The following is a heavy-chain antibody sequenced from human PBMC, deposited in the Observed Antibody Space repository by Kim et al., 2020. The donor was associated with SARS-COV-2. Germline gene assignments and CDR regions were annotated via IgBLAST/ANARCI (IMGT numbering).Heavy chain of an antibody. V-gene: IGHV5-51*01. CDR1: GYSFTSYW. CDR2: IYPGDSDT. D-gene: IGHD1-7*01. Sequence: GESLKISCKGSGYSFTSYWIGWVRQMPGKGLEWMGIIYPGDSDTRYSPSFQGQVTISADKSISTAYLQWSSLKASDTAMYYCARVEEEEGTERYNWNWGDYWGQGTLVTVSS. J-gene: IGHJ4*02. CDR3: ARVEEEEGTERYNWNWGDY.